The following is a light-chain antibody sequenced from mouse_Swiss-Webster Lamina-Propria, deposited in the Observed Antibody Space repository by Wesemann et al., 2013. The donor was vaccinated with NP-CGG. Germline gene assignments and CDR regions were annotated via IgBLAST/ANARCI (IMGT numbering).Light chain of an antibody. CDR2: NAK. V-gene: IGKV12-44*01. CDR3: QHHYGTPLT. CDR1: ENIYSY. J-gene: IGKJ5*01. Sequence: DIQMTQSPASLSVSVGETVTITCRASENIYSYLAWYQQKQGKSPQLLVYNAKTLAEGVPSRFSGSGSGTQFSLKINSLQPEDFGSYYCQHHYGTPLTFGAGTKL.